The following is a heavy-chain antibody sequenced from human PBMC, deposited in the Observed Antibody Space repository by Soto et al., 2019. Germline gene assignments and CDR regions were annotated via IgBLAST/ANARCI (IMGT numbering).Heavy chain of an antibody. J-gene: IGHJ1*01. Sequence: LRLSCAASGFSFSDYSMNWVRQAPGMGLEWVSSISSSSGYIYYADSVKGRFTISRDNAKNSLYLQMNSLRAEDTAVYYCARAPPYYYDSSGYYTEYFQHWGQGTLVTVSS. CDR2: ISSSSGYI. CDR1: GFSFSDYS. CDR3: ARAPPYYYDSSGYYTEYFQH. D-gene: IGHD3-22*01. V-gene: IGHV3-21*01.